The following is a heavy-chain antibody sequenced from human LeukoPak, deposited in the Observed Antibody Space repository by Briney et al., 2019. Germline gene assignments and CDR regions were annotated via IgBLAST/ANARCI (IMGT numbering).Heavy chain of an antibody. CDR2: IYHSGST. V-gene: IGHV4-59*01. CDR3: ARGGGYASPIGY. D-gene: IGHD5-12*01. CDR1: GGSISSYY. Sequence: SSETLSLTCTVSGGSISSYYWSWLRQPPGKGLEWIGYIYHSGSTNYNPSLKSRVTISVDTSKNQFSLKLSSVTAADTAVYYCARGGGYASPIGYWGQGALVTVSS. J-gene: IGHJ4*02.